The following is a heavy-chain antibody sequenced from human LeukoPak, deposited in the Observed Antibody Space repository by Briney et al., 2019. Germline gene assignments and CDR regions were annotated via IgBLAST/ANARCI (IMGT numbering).Heavy chain of an antibody. CDR3: ARSMGLGPQMRGGDY. D-gene: IGHD3-16*01. CDR1: GFTFNNFA. Sequence: GGSLRLSCAASGFTFNNFAMSWVRQAPGKGLEWVSAISGSGGSTYYADSVKGRFTISRDNTKNSLYLQMNSLRAEDTAVYYCARSMGLGPQMRGGDYWGQGTLVTVSS. CDR2: ISGSGGST. J-gene: IGHJ4*02. V-gene: IGHV3-23*01.